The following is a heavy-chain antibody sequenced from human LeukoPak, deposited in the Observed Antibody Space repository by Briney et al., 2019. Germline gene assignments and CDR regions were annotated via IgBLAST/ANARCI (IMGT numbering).Heavy chain of an antibody. CDR3: ARSGIVVVPAAIRWFDP. CDR1: GGSFSGYY. V-gene: IGHV4-34*01. D-gene: IGHD2-2*01. J-gene: IGHJ5*02. CDR2: INHSGST. Sequence: PSETLSLTCAAYGGSFSGYYWSWLRQPPGKGLEWIGEINHSGSTNYNPSLKSRVTISVDTSKNQFSLKLSSVTAADTAVYYCARSGIVVVPAAIRWFDPWGQGTLVTVSS.